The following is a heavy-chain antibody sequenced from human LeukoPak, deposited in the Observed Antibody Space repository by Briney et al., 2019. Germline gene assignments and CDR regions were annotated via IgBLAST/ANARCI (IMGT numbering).Heavy chain of an antibody. V-gene: IGHV1-69*13. J-gene: IGHJ4*02. CDR1: GGTFSSYA. CDR3: ARGDVVVPAAMDY. Sequence: SVKVSCKASGGTFSSYAISWVRQAPGQGLEWMGGIIPIFGTANYAQKFQGRVTITADESTSTAYMELSGLRSEDTAVYYCARGDVVVPAAMDYWGQGTLVTVSS. D-gene: IGHD2-2*01. CDR2: IIPIFGTA.